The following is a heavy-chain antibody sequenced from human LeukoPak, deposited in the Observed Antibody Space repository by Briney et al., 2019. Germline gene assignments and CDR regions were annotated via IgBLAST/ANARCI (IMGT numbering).Heavy chain of an antibody. CDR3: AKDYSGSGPNYYYYMDV. J-gene: IGHJ6*03. D-gene: IGHD3-10*01. Sequence: PGGSLRLSCAASGFTFSSYAMHWVRQAPGKGLEWVAVISYDGSNKYYADSVKGRFTISRDNSKNSLYLQMNSLRTEDTALYYCAKDYSGSGPNYYYYMDVWGKGTTVTVSS. CDR1: GFTFSSYA. CDR2: ISYDGSNK. V-gene: IGHV3-30*04.